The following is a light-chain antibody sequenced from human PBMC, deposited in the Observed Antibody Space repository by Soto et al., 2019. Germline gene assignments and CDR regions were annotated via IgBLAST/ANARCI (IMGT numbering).Light chain of an antibody. CDR1: STDIGNYNY. J-gene: IGLJ2*01. Sequence: QSALTQPASVSGSPGQSITISCTGTSTDIGNYNYVSWYQQHPGKAPKLVIFDVSNRPSGVSHRFSGSKSGNTASLTISGLQAEDEDDYYCSSYTGSTTLLLFGRGTKLTVL. V-gene: IGLV2-14*03. CDR3: SSYTGSTTLLL. CDR2: DVS.